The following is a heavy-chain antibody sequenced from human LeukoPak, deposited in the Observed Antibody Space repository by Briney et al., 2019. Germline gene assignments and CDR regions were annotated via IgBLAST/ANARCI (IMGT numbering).Heavy chain of an antibody. D-gene: IGHD3-16*01. Sequence: SETLSLTCSVSGGSISGYYWSWIRQPPGKGLEWIGYIYYSGSTDYNPSLKSRVTMSIDTSKNQFSLKLTSVTPADTAVYYCARVGYDYVWGSPGHYMDVWGKGTTVTISS. J-gene: IGHJ6*03. CDR3: ARVGYDYVWGSPGHYMDV. V-gene: IGHV4-59*12. CDR1: GGSISGYY. CDR2: IYYSGST.